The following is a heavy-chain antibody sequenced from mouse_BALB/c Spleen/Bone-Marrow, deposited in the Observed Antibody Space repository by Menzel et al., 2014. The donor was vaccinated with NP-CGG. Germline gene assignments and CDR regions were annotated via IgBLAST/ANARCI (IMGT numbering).Heavy chain of an antibody. V-gene: IGHV1-69*02. D-gene: IGHD2-3*01. Sequence: QVQLQQSGAELVKPGASVKLSCKASGYTFTSYWMHWVKQRPGQGLEWIGEIDPXDSYTNYNQKFEGKATLTVDKSSSTAYMQLSSLTSEDSAVYFCARWLLRYYAMDDWGQGTSVTVSS. CDR2: IDPXDSYT. J-gene: IGHJ4*01. CDR1: GYTFTSYW. CDR3: ARWLLRYYAMDD.